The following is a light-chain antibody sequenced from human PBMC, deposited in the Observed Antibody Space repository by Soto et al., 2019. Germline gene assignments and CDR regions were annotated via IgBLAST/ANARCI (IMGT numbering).Light chain of an antibody. J-gene: IGKJ5*01. V-gene: IGKV1-33*01. Sequence: DIQMTQSPSSLSASVGDRVTITCQASQGIKNYLTWYHQKPGKAPKLLIYDASNLQTGVPSRFSGSGSGTDFTFTISSLQPEDTGTYYCQQYDDVPPTFGQGTRLEIK. CDR2: DAS. CDR1: QGIKNY. CDR3: QQYDDVPPT.